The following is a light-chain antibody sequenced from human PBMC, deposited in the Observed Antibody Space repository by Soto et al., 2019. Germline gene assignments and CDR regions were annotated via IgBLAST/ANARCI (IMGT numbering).Light chain of an antibody. CDR1: SSDVGGYNY. CDR2: EVS. CDR3: SSFADSNNWV. Sequence: QSALTQPPSASGSPGQSVTISCTGTSSDVGGYNYVSWYQQHPGQAPKLMISEVSTRPSGVPDRFSGSKSGNTASLTVSGVQAEDEADYYCSSFADSNNWVFGGGTKLTVL. J-gene: IGLJ2*01. V-gene: IGLV2-8*01.